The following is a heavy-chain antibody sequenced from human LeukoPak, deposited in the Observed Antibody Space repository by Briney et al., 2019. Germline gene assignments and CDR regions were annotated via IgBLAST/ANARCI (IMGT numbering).Heavy chain of an antibody. CDR3: AREVVVAAAWFDP. V-gene: IGHV4-59*01. D-gene: IGHD2-15*01. J-gene: IGHJ5*02. Sequence: SETLSLTCTVSGGSITNYYWSWIRQPPGKGLEWIGYIYYTGSTNYNPSLKSRVTISIDTSNDQFSLKLSSVTAADTAVYYCAREVVVAAAWFDPWGQGTLVTVSS. CDR2: IYYTGST. CDR1: GGSITNYY.